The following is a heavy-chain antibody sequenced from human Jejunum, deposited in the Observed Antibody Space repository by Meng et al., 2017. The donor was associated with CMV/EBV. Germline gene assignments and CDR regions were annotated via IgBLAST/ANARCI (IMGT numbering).Heavy chain of an antibody. V-gene: IGHV2-5*02. J-gene: IGHJ4*02. Sequence: QITLKESGPTLVNPTQTLTLTCSFSGFSPRTSGEGVGWVRQPPGKALEWLALIYRGDDKRYSPSLNSRLTIAKDASKNEVVLTLSNMGPVDTGTYYCAHFVGGYYPSRPDYWGQGTLVTVSS. CDR1: GFSPRTSGEG. D-gene: IGHD1-26*01. CDR3: AHFVGGYYPSRPDY. CDR2: IYRGDDK.